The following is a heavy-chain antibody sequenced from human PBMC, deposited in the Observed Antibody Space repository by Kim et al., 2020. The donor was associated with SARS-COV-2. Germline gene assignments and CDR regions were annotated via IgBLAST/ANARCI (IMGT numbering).Heavy chain of an antibody. Sequence: ASVKVSCKASGYTFTGYYMHWVRQAPGQGLEWMGRINPNSGGTNYAQKFQGRVTMTRDTSISTAYMELSRLRSDDTAVYYCARGLITIFGKLDAFDIWGQGTMVTVSS. CDR2: INPNSGGT. J-gene: IGHJ3*02. D-gene: IGHD3-3*01. V-gene: IGHV1-2*06. CDR3: ARGLITIFGKLDAFDI. CDR1: GYTFTGYY.